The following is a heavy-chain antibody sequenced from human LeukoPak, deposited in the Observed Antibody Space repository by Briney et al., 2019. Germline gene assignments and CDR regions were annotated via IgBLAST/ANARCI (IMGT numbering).Heavy chain of an antibody. D-gene: IGHD4-17*01. J-gene: IGHJ4*02. CDR3: ARAWVTTEYYFDY. Sequence: GGSLRLSCAASGFTFSSYGMHWVRQAPGKGLEWVAVIWYDGSNKYYADSVKGRFTISRDNSKSTLYLQMNSLRAEDTAVYYCARAWVTTEYYFDYWGQGTPVTVSS. CDR2: IWYDGSNK. V-gene: IGHV3-33*01. CDR1: GFTFSSYG.